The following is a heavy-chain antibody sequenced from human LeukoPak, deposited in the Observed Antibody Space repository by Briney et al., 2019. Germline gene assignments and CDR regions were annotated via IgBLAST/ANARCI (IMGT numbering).Heavy chain of an antibody. CDR3: ARGRDYGDYDGMDV. D-gene: IGHD4-17*01. CDR2: IYYSGST. J-gene: IGHJ6*02. V-gene: IGHV4-31*03. Sequence: SQTLSLTCTVSGGSISSGVYYWSWIRQHPGKGLEWIGYIYYSGSTCYNPSLKSRVTISVDTSKNQFSLKLSSVTASDTAVYYCARGRDYGDYDGMDVWGQGTTVTVSS. CDR1: GGSISSGVYY.